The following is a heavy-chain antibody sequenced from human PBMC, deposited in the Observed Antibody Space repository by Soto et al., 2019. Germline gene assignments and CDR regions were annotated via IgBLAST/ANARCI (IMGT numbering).Heavy chain of an antibody. D-gene: IGHD3-3*01. V-gene: IGHV1-18*01. CDR2: ISGYNGNT. CDR1: GYTFTTYG. J-gene: IGHJ4*02. CDR3: ARGAHGSGYAVY. Sequence: ASVKVSCKTPGYTFTTYGINWVRQAPGQGLEWMGWISGYNGNTNYPKKFQGRVTMTTDTFTSTGYMELRGLTSGDTAVYYCARGAHGSGYAVYWGQGTLVTVSS.